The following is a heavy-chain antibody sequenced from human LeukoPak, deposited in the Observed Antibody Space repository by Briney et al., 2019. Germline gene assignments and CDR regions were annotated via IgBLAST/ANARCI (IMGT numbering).Heavy chain of an antibody. D-gene: IGHD5-18*01. CDR1: GYSFTSYW. V-gene: IGHV5-51*01. CDR3: ARVDTAMGEAFDI. J-gene: IGHJ3*02. CDR2: IYPGDSDT. Sequence: GESLQISCKGSGYSFTSYWIGRVRQMPGKGLEWMGIIYPGDSDTRYSPSFQGQVTISADKSISTAYLQWSSLKASDTAMYYCARVDTAMGEAFDIWGQGTMVTVSS.